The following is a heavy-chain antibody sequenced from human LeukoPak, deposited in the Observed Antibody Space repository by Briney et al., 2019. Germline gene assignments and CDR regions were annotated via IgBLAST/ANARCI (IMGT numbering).Heavy chain of an antibody. CDR1: GGSISSYY. V-gene: IGHV4-59*01. CDR2: IYYSGST. Sequence: SETLSLTCTVSGGSISSYYWSWIRQPPGKGLEWIGYIYYSGSTNYNPSLKSRVTISVDTSKNQFSLKLSSVTAADTAVYCCAREMVDSGSYYDYWGQGTLVTVSS. D-gene: IGHD1-26*01. J-gene: IGHJ4*02. CDR3: AREMVDSGSYYDY.